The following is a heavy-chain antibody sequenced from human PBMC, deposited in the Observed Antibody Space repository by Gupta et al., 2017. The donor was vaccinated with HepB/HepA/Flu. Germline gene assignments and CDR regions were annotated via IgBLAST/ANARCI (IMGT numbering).Heavy chain of an antibody. J-gene: IGHJ4*02. Sequence: EVQLLESGGTLVQPGGSLRLSCGASGFPFRSYSMNWVRQAPGKGLEWVSYISSDGNTKYYADGGNVRFTISSDNARESRSLQMNRLSDEAKEVYYCARVGGRATYGISYFDYWGQGTLVPVSS. CDR1: GFPFRSYS. V-gene: IGHV3-48*02. D-gene: IGHD3-10*01. CDR3: ARVGGRATYGISYFDY. CDR2: ISSDGNTK.